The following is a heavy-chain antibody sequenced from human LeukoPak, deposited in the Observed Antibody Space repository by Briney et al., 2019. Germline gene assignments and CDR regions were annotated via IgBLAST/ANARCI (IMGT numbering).Heavy chain of an antibody. D-gene: IGHD1-26*01. V-gene: IGHV4-39*07. J-gene: IGHJ4*02. CDR3: ASFSGSYYFDY. CDR1: GGSISSSSCY. Sequence: PSETLSLTCTVSGGSISSSSCYWGWIRQPPGKGLEWIGSIYYSGSTYYNPSLKSRVTISVDTSKNQFSLKLSSVTAADTAVYYCASFSGSYYFDYWGQGTLVTVSS. CDR2: IYYSGST.